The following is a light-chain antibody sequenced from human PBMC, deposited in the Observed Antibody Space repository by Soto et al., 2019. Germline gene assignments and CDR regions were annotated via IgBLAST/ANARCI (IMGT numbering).Light chain of an antibody. J-gene: IGKJ4*01. V-gene: IGKV3-15*01. Sequence: EIVMTQSPATLSVSPGERGTLSCRASQNIRSNVAWYQQRPGQAPRLLIFGASVRATGVPDRFSASGSGTDFTLTINSLQSEDSAVYYCQNYNYWPPATFGGGTKVEI. CDR1: QNIRSN. CDR2: GAS. CDR3: QNYNYWPPAT.